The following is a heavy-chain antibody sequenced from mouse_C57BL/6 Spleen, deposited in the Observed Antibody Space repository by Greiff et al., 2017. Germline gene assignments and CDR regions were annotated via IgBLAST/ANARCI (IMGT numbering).Heavy chain of an antibody. CDR2: INPGSGGT. Sequence: VQLQQSGAELVRPGTSVKVSCKASGYAFTSYLIEWVKQRPGQGLEWIGVINPGSGGTNYNEKFKGKATLTADKSSSTAYMQLSSLTSEDSAVYFCARGDYYGSRPWYFDVWGTGTTVTVSS. D-gene: IGHD1-1*01. CDR3: ARGDYYGSRPWYFDV. J-gene: IGHJ1*03. CDR1: GYAFTSYL. V-gene: IGHV1-54*01.